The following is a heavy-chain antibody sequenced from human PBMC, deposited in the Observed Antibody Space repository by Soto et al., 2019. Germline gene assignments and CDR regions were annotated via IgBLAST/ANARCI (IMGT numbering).Heavy chain of an antibody. CDR3: ANDLEPSRDSSGYYYWGYFDY. CDR2: ISGSGVGT. J-gene: IGHJ4*02. CDR1: GFTFSSYA. V-gene: IGHV3-23*01. D-gene: IGHD3-22*01. Sequence: PASGFTFSSYAMSWVRQAPGKGLEWVSGISGSGVGTYYADSVKGRFTISRDNSKNTLYLQMNSLRAEDTAVYYCANDLEPSRDSSGYYYWGYFDYWGQGTLVTVSS.